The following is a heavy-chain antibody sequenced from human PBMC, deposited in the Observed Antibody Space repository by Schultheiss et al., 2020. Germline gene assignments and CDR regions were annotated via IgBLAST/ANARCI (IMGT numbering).Heavy chain of an antibody. CDR3: ARGSVTTVTTSHAFDI. CDR2: IYYSGST. J-gene: IGHJ3*02. D-gene: IGHD4-17*01. CDR1: GGSISSYY. V-gene: IGHV4-59*01. Sequence: SQTLSPTCTVSGGSISSYYWSWIREPPGKGLEWIGDIYYSGSTNYNPSLKSRVTISVDTSTNEFSLKLSSVTAADTAVYYCARGSVTTVTTSHAFDIWGQGTMVTVSS.